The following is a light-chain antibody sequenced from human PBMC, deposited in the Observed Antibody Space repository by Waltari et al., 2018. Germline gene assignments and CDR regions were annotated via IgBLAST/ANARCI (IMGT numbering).Light chain of an antibody. V-gene: IGKV1-12*01. CDR1: QDINNW. J-gene: IGKJ2*01. Sequence: DIQMTQSPSSVSASVGDTVTITCRASQDINNWLAWFQQKTGKNPKLLTSAASSLGSGVPSRFSGSGFGTDFTLTISNLQPEDFAIYYCQKADSFPPYTFGQGTKVEIQ. CDR2: AAS. CDR3: QKADSFPPYT.